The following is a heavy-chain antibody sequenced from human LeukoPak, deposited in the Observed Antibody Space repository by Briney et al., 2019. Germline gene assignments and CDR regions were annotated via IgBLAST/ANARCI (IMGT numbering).Heavy chain of an antibody. CDR2: IHYSGST. V-gene: IGHV4-59*08. CDR3: ARRGELYFDY. J-gene: IGHJ4*02. Sequence: SETLSLTCTVSGGSVSSHYWSWIRQPPGKRLEWIGYIHYSGSTNYNPSLKSRVTISLDTSKTQFSLKLSSVTAADTAVYYCARRGELYFDYWGQGTLVTVSS. CDR1: GGSVSSHY. D-gene: IGHD1-7*01.